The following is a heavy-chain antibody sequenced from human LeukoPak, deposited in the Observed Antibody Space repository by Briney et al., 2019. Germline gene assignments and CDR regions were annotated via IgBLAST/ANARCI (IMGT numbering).Heavy chain of an antibody. D-gene: IGHD3-3*01. Sequence: ASVKVSSKASGYTFTGYYMHWVRQAPGQGLEWIGWINPNSGGTNYAQKFQGRVTMTRDTSISTAYMELSRLRSDDTAVYYCARDTVRFLEWFPLYFDYWGQGTLVTVSS. V-gene: IGHV1-2*02. J-gene: IGHJ4*02. CDR3: ARDTVRFLEWFPLYFDY. CDR2: INPNSGGT. CDR1: GYTFTGYY.